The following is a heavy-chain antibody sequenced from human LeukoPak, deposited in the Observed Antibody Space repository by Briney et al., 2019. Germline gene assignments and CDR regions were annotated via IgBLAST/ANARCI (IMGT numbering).Heavy chain of an antibody. J-gene: IGHJ5*02. CDR2: INHSGST. CDR1: GGSFSGYS. V-gene: IGHV4-34*01. CDR3: ARGRLLPWFDP. D-gene: IGHD6-6*01. Sequence: PSEPLSLTCAVYGGSFSGYSWSWIRQPPGKGLEWIGEINHSGSTNYNPSLKSRVTISVDTSKKQFSLKLSSVTAADTAVYYCARGRLLPWFDPWGQGTLVTVSS.